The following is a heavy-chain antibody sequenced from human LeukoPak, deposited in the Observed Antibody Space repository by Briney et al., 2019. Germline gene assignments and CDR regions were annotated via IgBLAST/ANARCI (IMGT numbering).Heavy chain of an antibody. V-gene: IGHV4-59*01. Sequence: SETLSLTCTVSGRSLSSYYWSWIRQPPGKGLGWIGYIYYSGNTIYNPSLKSRVTISIDTSKNQFSLKLSSVTAADTAVYYCARRRYNYDYWGQGTLVTVSS. CDR3: ARRRYNYDY. J-gene: IGHJ4*02. D-gene: IGHD5-18*01. CDR1: GRSLSSYY. CDR2: IYYSGNT.